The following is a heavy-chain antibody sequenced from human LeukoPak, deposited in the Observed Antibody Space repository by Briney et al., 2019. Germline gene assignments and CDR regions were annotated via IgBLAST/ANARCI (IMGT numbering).Heavy chain of an antibody. CDR3: VRVRYSSSSHYMDV. CDR2: ISSSSDII. J-gene: IGHJ6*03. Sequence: PGGSLRLSCAASGFTITNAWMSWVRQAPGKGLEWVSYISSSSDIIHYADSVKGRFTIPRDNAKKSLYLEMNSLRAEDTAVYYCVRVRYSSSSHYMDVWGKGTTVTVSS. V-gene: IGHV3-48*04. CDR1: GFTITNAW. D-gene: IGHD6-6*01.